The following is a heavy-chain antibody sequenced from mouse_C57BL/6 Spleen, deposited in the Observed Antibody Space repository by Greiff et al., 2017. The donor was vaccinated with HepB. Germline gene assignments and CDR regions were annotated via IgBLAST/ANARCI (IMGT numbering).Heavy chain of an antibody. D-gene: IGHD2-13*01. CDR2: IYPRSGNT. CDR1: GYTFTSYG. J-gene: IGHJ3*01. V-gene: IGHV1-81*01. CDR3: ARYSDLVSAY. Sequence: VQLQQSGAELVRPGASVKLSCKASGYTFTSYGISWVKQRTGQGLEWIGKIYPRSGNTYYNEKFKGKATLTADKSSSTAYMELRSLTSEDSAVYYCARYSDLVSAYWGQGTLVTVSA.